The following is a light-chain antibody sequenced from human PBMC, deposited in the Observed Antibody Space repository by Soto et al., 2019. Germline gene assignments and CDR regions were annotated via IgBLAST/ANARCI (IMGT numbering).Light chain of an antibody. V-gene: IGLV1-36*01. CDR2: YDD. J-gene: IGLJ1*01. CDR3: SAWDDTLNGVV. Sequence: QSVLTQPPSVAEAPRQRVTISCSGSSFNIGDNAVNWYQQFPGKAPKLLIYYDDLLPSGVSDRFSGSKSGTSAFLVISGLQSDDEADYYCSAWDDTLNGVVFGTGTKLTVL. CDR1: SFNIGDNA.